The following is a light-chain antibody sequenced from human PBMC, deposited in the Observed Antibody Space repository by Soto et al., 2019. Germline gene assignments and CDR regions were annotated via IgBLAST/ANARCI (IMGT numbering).Light chain of an antibody. Sequence: EIVMTQSPATLSVSPGERATLSCRASQSVSGNLAWYQQKPGQAPRLLIYGASTRATGIPARFSGSGSGAEFTLTISSLQSEDFAVYYCQQYNNWPREFGQGTKVEIK. CDR2: GAS. CDR1: QSVSGN. V-gene: IGKV3-15*01. J-gene: IGKJ1*01. CDR3: QQYNNWPRE.